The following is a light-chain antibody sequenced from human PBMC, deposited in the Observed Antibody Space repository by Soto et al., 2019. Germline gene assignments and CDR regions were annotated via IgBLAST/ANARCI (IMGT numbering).Light chain of an antibody. CDR1: SSDVGDYYY. Sequence: QSALTQPASVSGSPGQSITISCSGTSSDVGDYYYVSWYQQHPGKAPKLIIYEGSKRPSGVSNRFSGSKSGITASLTVSGLQAEDEADYYCCTFAGSRPLYVFGTGTKLTVL. CDR2: EGS. CDR3: CTFAGSRPLYV. V-gene: IGLV2-23*01. J-gene: IGLJ1*01.